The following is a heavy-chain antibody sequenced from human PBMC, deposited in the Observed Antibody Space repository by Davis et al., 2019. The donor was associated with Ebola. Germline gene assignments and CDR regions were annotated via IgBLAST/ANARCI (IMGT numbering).Heavy chain of an antibody. CDR2: IYHSGST. J-gene: IGHJ6*02. D-gene: IGHD3-22*01. Sequence: SETLSLTCAVSGGSISSSNWWSWVRQPPGKGLEWIGEIYHSGSTNYNPSLKSRVTISVDKSKNQFSLKLSSVTAADTAVYYCARDILYYYDSSAYYPLYYYYGMDVWGQGTTVTVSS. V-gene: IGHV4-4*02. CDR3: ARDILYYYDSSAYYPLYYYYGMDV. CDR1: GGSISSSNW.